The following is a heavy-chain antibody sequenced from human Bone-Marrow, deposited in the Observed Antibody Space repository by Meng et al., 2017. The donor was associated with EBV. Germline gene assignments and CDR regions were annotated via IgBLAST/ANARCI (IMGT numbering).Heavy chain of an antibody. CDR3: ATGSSSWSPFDY. Sequence: QPQLQESGPGLVNPSGTRSLTCTVSGGSISSSSYYWGWIRQPPGKGLEWIGSIYYSGSTYYNPSLKSRVTISVDTSKNQFSLKLSSVTAADTAVYYCATGSSSWSPFDYWGQGTLVTVSS. J-gene: IGHJ4*02. D-gene: IGHD6-13*01. V-gene: IGHV4-39*01. CDR1: GGSISSSSYY. CDR2: IYYSGST.